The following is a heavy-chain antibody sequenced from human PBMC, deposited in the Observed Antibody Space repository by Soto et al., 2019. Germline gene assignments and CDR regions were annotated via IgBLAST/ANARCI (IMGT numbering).Heavy chain of an antibody. Sequence: VSCKASGYTFTGYYMHWVRQAPGQGLEWMGWINPNSGGTNYAQKFQGWVTMTRDTSISTAYMELSRLRSDDTAVYYCARSSGDTAMVLGYWGQGTLVTVSS. J-gene: IGHJ4*02. CDR2: INPNSGGT. CDR3: ARSSGDTAMVLGY. D-gene: IGHD5-18*01. V-gene: IGHV1-2*04. CDR1: GYTFTGYY.